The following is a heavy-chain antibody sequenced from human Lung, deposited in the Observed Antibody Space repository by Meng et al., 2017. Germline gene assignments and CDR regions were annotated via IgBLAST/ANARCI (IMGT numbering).Heavy chain of an antibody. CDR2: INHGGST. V-gene: IGHV4-34*01. CDR1: GGSFSGSY. CDR3: ARERHSTIIRGVIDF. Sequence: QLDQWGAGRLGPSENRSLTCAGYGGSFSGSYWSWIRQSPAKGLEWIGKINHGGSTNYNPSLESRVTISVDTPKNQFSLRLTSMTVADTAVYYCARERHSTIIRGVIDFWGQGALVTVSS. D-gene: IGHD3-10*01. J-gene: IGHJ4*02.